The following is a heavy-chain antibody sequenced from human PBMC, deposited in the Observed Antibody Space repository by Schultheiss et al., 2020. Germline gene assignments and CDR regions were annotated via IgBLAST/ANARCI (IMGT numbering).Heavy chain of an antibody. CDR1: GFTFSSYG. D-gene: IGHD3-22*01. J-gene: IGHJ4*02. V-gene: IGHV3-30*18. CDR2: ISYDGSNK. CDR3: AKDRKGVYYDSSGSPKNYFDY. Sequence: GGSLRLSCAASGFTFSSYGMHWVRQAPGKGLEWVAVISYDGSNKYYADSVKGRFTISRDNSKNTLYLQMNSLRAEDTAVYYCAKDRKGVYYDSSGSPKNYFDYWGQGTLVGVCS.